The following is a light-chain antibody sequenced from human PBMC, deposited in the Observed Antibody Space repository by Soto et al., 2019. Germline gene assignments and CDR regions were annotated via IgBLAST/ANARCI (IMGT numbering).Light chain of an antibody. V-gene: IGLV2-14*01. CDR2: DVN. Sequence: QSALTQSASVSGSPGQSITISCTGTSSDIGGYNYVSWYQQHPGKAPKLVIYDVNNRPSGVSNRFSGSKSGNTASLTISGLQAEDEADYYCSSYTSSNTPVVFGGGTKLNVL. CDR1: SSDIGGYNY. CDR3: SSYTSSNTPVV. J-gene: IGLJ2*01.